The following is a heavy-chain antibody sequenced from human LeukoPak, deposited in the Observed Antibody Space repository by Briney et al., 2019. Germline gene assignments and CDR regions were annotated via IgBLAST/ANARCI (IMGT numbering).Heavy chain of an antibody. V-gene: IGHV3-23*01. CDR1: GFIFSSYA. D-gene: IGHD3-22*01. CDR3: AKDGSSGYYADAFDI. CDR2: ISGSGGST. J-gene: IGHJ3*02. Sequence: GGSLRLSCAASGFIFSSYAMSWVRQAPGKGLEWVSAISGSGGSTYYAGSVKGRFTISRDNSKSTLYLQMNSLRADDTAVYYCAKDGSSGYYADAFDIWGQGTMVTVSS.